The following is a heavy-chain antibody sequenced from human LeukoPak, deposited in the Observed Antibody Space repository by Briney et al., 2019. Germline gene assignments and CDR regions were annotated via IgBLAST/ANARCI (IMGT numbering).Heavy chain of an antibody. J-gene: IGHJ5*02. V-gene: IGHV3-33*01. CDR2: IWYDGSNI. Sequence: PGRSLRLSCAASGFTFSSYGMHWVRQAPGKGLEWVAVIWYDGSNIYYADSVKGRFTISRDNSKNTLYLQMNSLRAEDTAVYYCARGPCSTSCYVFDPWGQGTLVTVSS. CDR3: ARGPCSTSCYVFDP. D-gene: IGHD2-2*01. CDR1: GFTFSSYG.